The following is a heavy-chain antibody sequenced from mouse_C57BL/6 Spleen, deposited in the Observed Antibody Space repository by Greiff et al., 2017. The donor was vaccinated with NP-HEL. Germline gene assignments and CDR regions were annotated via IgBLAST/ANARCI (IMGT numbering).Heavy chain of an antibody. CDR2: IYPGDGDT. Sequence: QVQLKESGPELVKPGASVKISCKASGYAFSSSWMNWVKQRPGKGLEWIGRIYPGDGDTNSNGKFKGKATLTADKSSSTAYMQLSSLTSEDSAVYFCARNGKDWYFDVWGTGTTVTVSS. J-gene: IGHJ1*03. CDR1: GYAFSSSW. V-gene: IGHV1-82*01. CDR3: ARNGKDWYFDV. D-gene: IGHD4-1*01.